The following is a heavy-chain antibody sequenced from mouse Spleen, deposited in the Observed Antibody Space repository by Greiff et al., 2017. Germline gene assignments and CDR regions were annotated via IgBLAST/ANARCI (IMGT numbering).Heavy chain of an antibody. CDR1: GFTFSSYA. J-gene: IGHJ2*01. V-gene: IGHV5-4*01. CDR2: ISDGGSYT. CDR3: ARENGNRYYFDY. Sequence: EVKLVESGGGLVKPGGSLKLSCAASGFTFSSYAMSWVRQTPEKRLEWVATISDGGSYTYYPDNVKGRFTISRDNAKNNLYLQMSHLKSEDTAMYYCARENGNRYYFDYWGQGTTLTVSS. D-gene: IGHD2-1*01.